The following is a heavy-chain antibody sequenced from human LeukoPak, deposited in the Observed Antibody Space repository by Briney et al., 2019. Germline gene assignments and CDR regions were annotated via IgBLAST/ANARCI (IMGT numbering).Heavy chain of an antibody. V-gene: IGHV4-30-2*01. J-gene: IGHJ6*02. CDR3: ARDWLETNSYYYYGMDV. CDR2: IYHSGST. D-gene: IGHD6-19*01. Sequence: PSQTLSLTCAVSGGSISSGGYSWSWIRQPPGKGLEWIGYIYHSGSTYYNPSLKSRVTISVDRSKNQFSLKLSSVTAADTAVYYCARDWLETNSYYYYGMDVWGQGTTVTVSS. CDR1: GGSISSGGYS.